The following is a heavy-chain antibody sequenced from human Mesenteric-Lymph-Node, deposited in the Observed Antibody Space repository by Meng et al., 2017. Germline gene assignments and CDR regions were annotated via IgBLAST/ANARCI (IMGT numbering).Heavy chain of an antibody. CDR1: GFAFSSYW. Sequence: GSLRLSCAASGFAFSSYWMHWVRQAPGKGLEWVANIKQDGSEKYYVDSVKGRFTISRDNAKNSLYLQMNSLRAEDTAVYYCAREIYYDYVWGTRDAFDIWGQGTMVTVSS. V-gene: IGHV3-7*01. CDR2: IKQDGSEK. CDR3: AREIYYDYVWGTRDAFDI. D-gene: IGHD3-16*01. J-gene: IGHJ3*02.